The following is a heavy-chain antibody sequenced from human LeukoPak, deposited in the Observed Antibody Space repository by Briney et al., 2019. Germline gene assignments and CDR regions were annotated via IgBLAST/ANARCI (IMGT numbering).Heavy chain of an antibody. CDR3: AKGRRYNILTGHYVSEVDP. CDR1: GFTFSSYG. D-gene: IGHD3-9*01. CDR2: IRYDGRNK. J-gene: IGHJ5*02. Sequence: GGSLRLSCAAFGFTFSSYGMHWVRQAPGKGLEWVAFIRYDGRNKYYGDPVKGRFSISRDNSKNTLYLQMNSLRAEDTGVYYCAKGRRYNILTGHYVSEVDPWGQGTLVTVSS. V-gene: IGHV3-30*02.